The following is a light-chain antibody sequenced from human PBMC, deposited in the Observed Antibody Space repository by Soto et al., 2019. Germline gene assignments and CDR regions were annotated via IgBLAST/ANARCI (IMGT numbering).Light chain of an antibody. CDR1: QSINNY. J-gene: IGKJ2*01. CDR3: QQRAGWPYT. Sequence: DIVLTQSPGTLSLSPGERVTLSCRVSQSINNYLAWYQQKPGQAPRLLIYDASNRATGIPSRFSGRGSGTDFTLRISGLEPEDFATYYCQQRAGWPYTFGQGTRLEIK. CDR2: DAS. V-gene: IGKV3-11*01.